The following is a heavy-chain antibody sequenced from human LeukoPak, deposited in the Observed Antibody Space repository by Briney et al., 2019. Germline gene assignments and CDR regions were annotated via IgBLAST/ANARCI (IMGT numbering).Heavy chain of an antibody. D-gene: IGHD1-1*01. V-gene: IGHV3-23*01. CDR2: ISISGGDT. Sequence: PGGSLRLSCAVSGFTFSNTAMSWVRQAPGRGLEWVSGISISGGDTYYADSVTGRFTISRDNSKSTLYLQMDSLRAEDTAVYYCAKEEVPNNYWGQGTLVTVSS. CDR1: GFTFSNTA. CDR3: AKEEVPNNY. J-gene: IGHJ4*02.